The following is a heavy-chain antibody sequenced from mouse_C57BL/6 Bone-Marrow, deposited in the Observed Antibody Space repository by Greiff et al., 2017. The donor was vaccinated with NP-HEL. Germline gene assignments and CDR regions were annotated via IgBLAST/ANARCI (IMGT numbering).Heavy chain of an antibody. CDR1: GFTFSDAW. V-gene: IGHV6-6*01. Sequence: EVKLMESGGGLVQPGGSMKLSCAASGFTFSDAWMDWVRQSPEKGLEWVAEIRNKANNHATYYAESVKGRFTISRDDSKSSVYLQMNSLRAEDTGIYYCTAYYSNYPWFAYWGQGTLVTVSA. J-gene: IGHJ3*01. D-gene: IGHD2-5*01. CDR3: TAYYSNYPWFAY. CDR2: IRNKANNHAT.